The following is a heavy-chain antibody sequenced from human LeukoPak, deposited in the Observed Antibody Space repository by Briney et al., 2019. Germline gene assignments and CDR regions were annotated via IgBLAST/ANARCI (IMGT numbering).Heavy chain of an antibody. J-gene: IGHJ3*02. Sequence: GASVKVSCKVSGYTLTELSMHWVRQAPGKGLEWMGGIIPIFGTANYAQKFQGRVTITADKSTSTAYMELSSLRSEDTAVYYCASWAYSLGAFDIWGQGTMVTVSS. CDR3: ASWAYSLGAFDI. CDR2: IIPIFGTA. D-gene: IGHD5-18*01. V-gene: IGHV1-69*06. CDR1: GYTLTELS.